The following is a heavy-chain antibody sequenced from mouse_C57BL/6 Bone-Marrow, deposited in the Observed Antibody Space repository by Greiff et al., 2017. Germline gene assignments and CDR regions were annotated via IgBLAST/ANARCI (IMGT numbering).Heavy chain of an antibody. CDR3: TRTHYYGLDY. V-gene: IGHV5-9-1*02. J-gene: IGHJ2*01. D-gene: IGHD1-1*01. Sequence: EVQLVESGAGLVKPGGSLKLSCAASGFTFSSYAMSWVRQTPEKRLEWVAYISSGGDYIYYADTVKGRFTISRDNARNSLYLQRSRLTSEDTAMYDCTRTHYYGLDYWGQGTTLTVSA. CDR1: GFTFSSYA. CDR2: ISSGGDYI.